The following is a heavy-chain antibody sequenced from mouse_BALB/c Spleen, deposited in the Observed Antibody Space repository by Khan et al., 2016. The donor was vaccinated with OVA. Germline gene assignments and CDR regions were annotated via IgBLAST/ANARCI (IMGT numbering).Heavy chain of an antibody. CDR1: VFSLTNYG. Sequence: QVQLKQSGPGLVAPSQSLSITCTISVFSLTNYGVHWVRQPPGKGLEWLGVIWTDGSTTYNSALKSRLTITKDNSKSQVFLKMNSLQTDYTAIYFCARQPYYHYNVMDYWGQGTSVTVSS. V-gene: IGHV2-6-1*01. CDR3: ARQPYYHYNVMDY. J-gene: IGHJ4*01. D-gene: IGHD2-4*01. CDR2: IWTDGST.